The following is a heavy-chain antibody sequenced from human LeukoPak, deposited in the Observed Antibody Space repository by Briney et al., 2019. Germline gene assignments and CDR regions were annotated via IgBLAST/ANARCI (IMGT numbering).Heavy chain of an antibody. D-gene: IGHD4-17*01. CDR3: AREDPQTTVPEGMDV. CDR1: GGSISSYY. Sequence: PSETLSLTCTVSGGSISSYYWSWIRQSPGKGLEGIGYIYYSGNTNYNPSLKSRVTISVDTSKNQRSLKLRSVTAADTAVYYCAREDPQTTVPEGMDVWGQGTTVTVSS. J-gene: IGHJ6*02. V-gene: IGHV4-59*01. CDR2: IYYSGNT.